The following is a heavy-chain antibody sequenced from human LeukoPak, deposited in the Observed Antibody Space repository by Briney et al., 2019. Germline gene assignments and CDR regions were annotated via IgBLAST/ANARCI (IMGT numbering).Heavy chain of an antibody. CDR3: ARGPLSPYFDY. D-gene: IGHD3-16*01. V-gene: IGHV1-2*02. CDR1: GYTFTGYY. CDR2: INPNSGGT. J-gene: IGHJ4*02. Sequence: ASVKVSCKASGYTFTGYYMHWVRQAPGQGLEWMGWINPNSGGTNHAQKFQGRVTMTRDTSISTAYMELSRLRSDDTAVYYCARGPLSPYFDYWGQGTLVTVSS.